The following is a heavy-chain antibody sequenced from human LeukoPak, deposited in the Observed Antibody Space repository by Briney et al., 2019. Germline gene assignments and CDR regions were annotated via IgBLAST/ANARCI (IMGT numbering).Heavy chain of an antibody. Sequence: GGPLRLSCAASGFTFYDYAMHWVRQAPGKGLEWVPLISGDGGSTYYADSVKGRFTISRDNSKNSLYLQMNSLRTEDTALYYCAKDIGYGGNSVGLYWGQGTLVTVSS. CDR2: ISGDGGST. J-gene: IGHJ4*02. V-gene: IGHV3-43*02. D-gene: IGHD4-23*01. CDR1: GFTFYDYA. CDR3: AKDIGYGGNSVGLY.